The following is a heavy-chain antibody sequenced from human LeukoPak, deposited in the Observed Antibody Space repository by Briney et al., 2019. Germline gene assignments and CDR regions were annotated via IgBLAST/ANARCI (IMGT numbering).Heavy chain of an antibody. CDR3: ARGTPNIVVVPAALDY. V-gene: IGHV1-18*01. Sequence: ASVKVSCKASGYTFTSYTMHWVRQAPGQRLEWMGWISAYNGNTNYAQKLQGRVTMTTDTSTSTAYMELRSLRSDDTAVYYCARGTPNIVVVPAALDYWGQGTLVTVSS. CDR1: GYTFTSYT. J-gene: IGHJ4*02. CDR2: ISAYNGNT. D-gene: IGHD2-2*01.